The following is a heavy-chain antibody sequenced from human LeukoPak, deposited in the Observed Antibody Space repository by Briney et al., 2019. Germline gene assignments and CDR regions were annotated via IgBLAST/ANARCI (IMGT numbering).Heavy chain of an antibody. CDR3: AKDRQITMVRGMIFGY. CDR1: GFTFSSYA. J-gene: IGHJ4*02. V-gene: IGHV3-23*01. Sequence: GGSLRLSCAASGFTFSSYAMSWVRQAPGKGLEWVSAISGSGGSTYYADSVKGRFTISRDNSKNSLYLQMNSLRAEDTALYYCAKDRQITMVRGMIFGYWGQGTLVTVSS. CDR2: ISGSGGST. D-gene: IGHD3-10*01.